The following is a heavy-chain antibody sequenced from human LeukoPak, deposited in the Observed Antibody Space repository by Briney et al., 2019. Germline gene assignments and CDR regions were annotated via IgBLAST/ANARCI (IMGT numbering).Heavy chain of an antibody. CDR3: ARDWSTDAYSRFDR. Sequence: SETLSLTCSVSGYSISSGYHWGWIRQPPGEGLEWIGNIYHSGTTYYHPSLKSRLTMSVDTSKNQFSLKLSSVTAADTAVYYCARDWSTDAYSRFDRWGQGTLVTVSS. V-gene: IGHV4-38-2*02. J-gene: IGHJ4*02. D-gene: IGHD5-24*01. CDR1: GYSISSGYH. CDR2: IYHSGTT.